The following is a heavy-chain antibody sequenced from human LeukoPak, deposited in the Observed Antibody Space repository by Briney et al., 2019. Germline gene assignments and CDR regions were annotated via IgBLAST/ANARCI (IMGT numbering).Heavy chain of an antibody. CDR1: GFTSSSYS. J-gene: IGHJ5*02. D-gene: IGHD3-22*01. V-gene: IGHV3-21*01. CDR2: ISSSSSYI. Sequence: GGSLRLSCAASGFTSSSYSMNWVRQAPGKGLEWVSSISSSSSYIYYADSVKGRFTISRDNAKNSLYLQMNSLRAEDTAVYYCARDRDDSSGYYPNWFDPWGQGTLVTVSS. CDR3: ARDRDDSSGYYPNWFDP.